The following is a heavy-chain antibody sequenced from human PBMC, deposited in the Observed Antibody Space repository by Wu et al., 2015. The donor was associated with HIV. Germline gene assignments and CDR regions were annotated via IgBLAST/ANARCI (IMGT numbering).Heavy chain of an antibody. CDR3: ARLQSLHGLYSNADF. V-gene: IGHV1-2*02. J-gene: IGHJ4*02. CDR2: INPNSGGS. CDR1: GYSFIDHY. Sequence: QVQLVQSGAEMRKPGASVKVSCKSSGYSFIDHYIHWVRQAPGQRLEWVGWINPNSGGSMSAEEFQGRVTMTRDTAVSTAYLELNSLKSDDTAIYFCARLQSLHGLYSNADFWGQGTLVTVSS. D-gene: IGHD2/OR15-2a*01.